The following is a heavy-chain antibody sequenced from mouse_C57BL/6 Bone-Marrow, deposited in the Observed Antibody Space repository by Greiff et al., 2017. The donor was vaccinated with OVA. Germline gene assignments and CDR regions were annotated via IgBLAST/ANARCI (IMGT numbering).Heavy chain of an antibody. CDR3: ARQLRRSWFAY. Sequence: QVQLQQSGAELVKPGASVKLSCKASGYTFTSYWMHWVKQRPGQGLEWIGMIHPNSGSTNYNEKFKSKATLTVAKSSSTAYMQLSRLTSEDSAVYYCARQLRRSWFAYWGQGTLVTVSA. D-gene: IGHD3-2*02. CDR1: GYTFTSYW. CDR2: IHPNSGST. J-gene: IGHJ3*01. V-gene: IGHV1-64*01.